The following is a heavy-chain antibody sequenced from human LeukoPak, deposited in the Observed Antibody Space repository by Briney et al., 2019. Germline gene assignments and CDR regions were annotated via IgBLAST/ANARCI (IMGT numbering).Heavy chain of an antibody. Sequence: SENLSLTCTVSGGSISSYYWSWIRQPPGKGLEWIGYIYYSGSTNYNPSLKSRVTISVDTSKNQFSLKLSSVTAAGTAVYYCARVVLRYFDWHFDYWGQGTLVTVSS. CDR3: ARVVLRYFDWHFDY. CDR2: IYYSGST. V-gene: IGHV4-59*01. D-gene: IGHD3-9*01. J-gene: IGHJ4*02. CDR1: GGSISSYY.